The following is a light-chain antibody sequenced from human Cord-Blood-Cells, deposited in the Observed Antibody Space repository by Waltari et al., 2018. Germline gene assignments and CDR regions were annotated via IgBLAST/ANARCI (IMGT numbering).Light chain of an antibody. J-gene: IGLJ7*01. CDR3: SSYTSSSTQHAV. CDR2: DVS. V-gene: IGLV2-14*03. Sequence: QSALTQPASVSGSPGQSITISCTGTCSDVGGYNYVSWYQQHPGKAPKLMIYDVSNRPSGVSNRFSGSKSGNTASLTISGLQAEDEADYYCSSYTSSSTQHAVFGGGTQLTVL. CDR1: CSDVGGYNY.